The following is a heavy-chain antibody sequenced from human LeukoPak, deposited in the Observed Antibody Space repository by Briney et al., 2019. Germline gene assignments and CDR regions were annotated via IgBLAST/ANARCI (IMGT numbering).Heavy chain of an antibody. CDR1: GFTFSRYA. Sequence: PGGSLRPSCAASGFTFSRYAMHWVRQAPGKGLEYVSAISSNGGSTYYANSVKGRFTISRDNSKNTLYLQMGSLRAEDMAVYYCAKDYGGNSWYFDYWGQGTLVTVSS. V-gene: IGHV3-64*01. CDR2: ISSNGGST. J-gene: IGHJ4*02. D-gene: IGHD4-23*01. CDR3: AKDYGGNSWYFDY.